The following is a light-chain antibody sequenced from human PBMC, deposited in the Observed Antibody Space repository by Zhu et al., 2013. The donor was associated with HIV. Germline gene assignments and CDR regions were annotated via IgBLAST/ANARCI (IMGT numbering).Light chain of an antibody. V-gene: IGKV1-5*03. CDR3: QQYNSGLGIT. J-gene: IGKJ4*01. CDR2: QES. CDR1: QSFSPW. Sequence: DIQLTQSPSTLSASVGDRVTITCRASQSFSPWLAWYQQRPGKAPKLLIYQESSLERGVPSRFSGSRSGAEFTLTISSLHPDDFGTYYCQQYNSGLGITFGGGTKVEI.